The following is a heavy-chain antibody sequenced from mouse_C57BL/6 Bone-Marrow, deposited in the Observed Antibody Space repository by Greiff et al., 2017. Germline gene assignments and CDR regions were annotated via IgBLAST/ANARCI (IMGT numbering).Heavy chain of an antibody. D-gene: IGHD3-1*01. CDR3: ARADPRRRSVDY. Sequence: QVQLQQPGAELVKPGASVKMSCKASGYTFTSYWITWVKQRPGQGLEWIGDIYPTSGRTNYNEKFKSKAILTVDTSSNTAYMQLSSLTSEDSAVFHCARADPRRRSVDYRGQGTTLTVDS. CDR1: GYTFTSYW. J-gene: IGHJ2*01. CDR2: IYPTSGRT. V-gene: IGHV1-55*01.